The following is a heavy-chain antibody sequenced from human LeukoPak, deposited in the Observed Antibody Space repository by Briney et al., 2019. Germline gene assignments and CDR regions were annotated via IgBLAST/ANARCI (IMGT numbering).Heavy chain of an antibody. D-gene: IGHD3-10*01. CDR2: VKQDGSEK. CDR1: GFTVSSYW. Sequence: GGSLRLSCAASGFTVSSYWMSWVRQAPGKGLEWVANVKQDGSEKYYADSVKGRFTISRDNSKNTLYLQMNSLRAEDTAVYYCARVTYGSGFDYWGQGTLVTVSS. J-gene: IGHJ4*02. CDR3: ARVTYGSGFDY. V-gene: IGHV3-7*04.